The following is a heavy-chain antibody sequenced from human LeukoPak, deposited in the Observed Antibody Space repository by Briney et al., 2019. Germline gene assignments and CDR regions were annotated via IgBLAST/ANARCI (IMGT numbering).Heavy chain of an antibody. CDR2: INHNGST. V-gene: IGHV4-39*07. CDR1: GGSIGSSSYY. J-gene: IGHJ4*02. Sequence: SETLSLTCTVSGGSIGSSSYYWSWIRQPPGKGLEWIGEINHNGSTNYNPSLKSRVTISVDTSKNQFSLKLSSVTAADTAVYYCARGRSATRFDYWGQGTLVTVSS. CDR3: ARGRSATRFDY. D-gene: IGHD6-25*01.